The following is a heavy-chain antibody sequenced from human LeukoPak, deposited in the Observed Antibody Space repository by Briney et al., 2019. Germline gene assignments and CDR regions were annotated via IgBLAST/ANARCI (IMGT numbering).Heavy chain of an antibody. D-gene: IGHD3-16*01. CDR1: HYSISSGYY. V-gene: IGHV4-38-2*02. CDR3: GRSYHDDAWAAFDI. Sequence: SETLSPTCTVSHYSISSGYYWGWIRQPPGKGLEWIGSIYHNGVKFYNPSLRSRISTSVDTSRNQFSLRLSSVTAADTAVYYCGRSYHDDAWAAFDIWGQGTVVTTSS. CDR2: IYHNGVK. J-gene: IGHJ3*02.